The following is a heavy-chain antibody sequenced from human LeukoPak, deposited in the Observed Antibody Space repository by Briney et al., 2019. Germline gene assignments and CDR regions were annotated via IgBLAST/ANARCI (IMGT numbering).Heavy chain of an antibody. Sequence: ASVKVSCKASGYTFTSYDINWVRQATGQGLEWMGWMNPNSGNTDYAQKFQGRVTTTRDTSTSTVYMELSSLRSEDTAVYYCARGGWTSSFDYWGQGTLVTVSS. D-gene: IGHD6-19*01. J-gene: IGHJ4*02. V-gene: IGHV1-8*01. CDR3: ARGGWTSSFDY. CDR2: MNPNSGNT. CDR1: GYTFTSYD.